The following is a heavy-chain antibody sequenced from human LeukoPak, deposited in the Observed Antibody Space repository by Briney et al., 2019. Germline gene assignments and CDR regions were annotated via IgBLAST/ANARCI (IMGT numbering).Heavy chain of an antibody. J-gene: IGHJ6*04. D-gene: IGHD3-9*01. CDR3: ARAIFYYGTDV. CDR1: GGSISSGGYY. CDR2: IYYSRST. V-gene: IGHV4-31*03. Sequence: SQTLSLTCTVSGGSISSGGYYWSWIRQHPGKGLEWIGYIYYSRSTYYNPSHKSRVTTSADTSKNHFPLKLSSVTAADTAVYYGARAIFYYGTDVWGKATTVTVSS.